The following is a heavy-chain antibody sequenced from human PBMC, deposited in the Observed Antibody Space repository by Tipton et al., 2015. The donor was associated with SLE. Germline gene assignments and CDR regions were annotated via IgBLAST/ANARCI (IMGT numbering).Heavy chain of an antibody. CDR1: GGSISRSSYY. V-gene: IGHV4-39*07. D-gene: IGHD6-13*01. CDR3: ARDAGIAAAGPYGMDV. J-gene: IGHJ6*02. Sequence: TLSLTCTVSGGSISRSSYYWGWIRQPPGKGLEWIGSIYYSGSTYYISSLKSRVTISVDTSKNQFSLKLSSVTAADTAVYYCARDAGIAAAGPYGMDVWGQGTTVTVSS. CDR2: IYYSGST.